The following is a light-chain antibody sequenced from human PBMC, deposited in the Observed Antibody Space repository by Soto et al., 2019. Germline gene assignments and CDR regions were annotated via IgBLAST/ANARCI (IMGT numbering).Light chain of an antibody. CDR1: QSISDW. J-gene: IGKJ2*01. CDR2: KAS. V-gene: IGKV1-5*03. CDR3: QQYNSYSYT. Sequence: DIPMTQSPSTMSASVGDRVTITCRASQSISDWLAWYQQKPGKAPKLVIYKASSLESGVPSRFSGSGSGTEFTLTISSLQPDDFATYYCQQYNSYSYTFGQGTKLEIK.